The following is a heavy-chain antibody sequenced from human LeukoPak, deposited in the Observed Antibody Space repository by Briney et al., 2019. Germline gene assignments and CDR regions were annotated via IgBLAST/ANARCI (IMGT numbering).Heavy chain of an antibody. CDR1: GGSISSYY. Sequence: SETLSLTCTVSGGSISSYYWSWIRQPPGKGLEWIGYIYYSGTTNYNPSLKSRVTISVDTSKNQFSLKLSSVTAADTAVYYCARVRGDIVVVPAALRTNWFDPWGQGTLVTVSS. D-gene: IGHD2-2*01. CDR3: ARVRGDIVVVPAALRTNWFDP. CDR2: IYYSGTT. V-gene: IGHV4-59*12. J-gene: IGHJ5*02.